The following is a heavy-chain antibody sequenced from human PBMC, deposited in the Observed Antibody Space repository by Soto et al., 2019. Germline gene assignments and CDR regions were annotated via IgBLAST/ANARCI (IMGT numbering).Heavy chain of an antibody. CDR3: AKDRGYYGSGSYYKSVHWFDP. V-gene: IGHV3-23*01. CDR2: ISGSGGST. CDR1: GFTFSSYA. J-gene: IGHJ5*02. D-gene: IGHD3-10*01. Sequence: GGSLRLSCAASGFTFSSYAMSWVRQAPGKGLEWVSAISGSGGSTYYADSVKGRFTISRDNSKNTLYLQMNSLRAEDTAVYYCAKDRGYYGSGSYYKSVHWFDPWGQGTLVTVSS.